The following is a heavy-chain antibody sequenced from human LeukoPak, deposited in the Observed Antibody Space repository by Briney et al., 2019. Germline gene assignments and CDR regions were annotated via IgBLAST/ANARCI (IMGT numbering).Heavy chain of an antibody. CDR1: GGSFSGYY. V-gene: IGHV4-34*01. CDR3: ARGQGDYGDYEGGGDY. CDR2: INHSGST. J-gene: IGHJ4*02. Sequence: SETLSLTCAVYGGSFSGYYWSWIRQPPGKGLEWIGEINHSGSTNYNPSLKSRVTIPVDTSKNQFSLKLSSVTAADTAVYYCARGQGDYGDYEGGGDYWGQGTLVTVSS. D-gene: IGHD4-17*01.